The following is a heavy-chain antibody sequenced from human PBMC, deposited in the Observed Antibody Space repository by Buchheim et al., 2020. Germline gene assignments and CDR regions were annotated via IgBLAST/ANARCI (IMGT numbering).Heavy chain of an antibody. Sequence: QVQLVQSGAEVKKPGSSVKVSCKASGGTFSSYAISWVRQAPGQGLEWMGRIIPILGIANYAQKFQGRVTITADKSPSTAYMELSSLRSEDTAVYYCARAGSPTYYYDSSGYYPFDYWGQGTL. CDR1: GGTFSSYA. CDR2: IIPILGIA. J-gene: IGHJ4*02. D-gene: IGHD3-22*01. CDR3: ARAGSPTYYYDSSGYYPFDY. V-gene: IGHV1-69*04.